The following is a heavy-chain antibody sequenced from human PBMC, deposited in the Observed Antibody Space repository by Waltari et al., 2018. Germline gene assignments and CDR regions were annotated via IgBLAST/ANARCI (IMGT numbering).Heavy chain of an antibody. V-gene: IGHV3-23*03. J-gene: IGHJ4*02. CDR1: GFTFSSYA. Sequence: EVQLLESGGGLVQPGGSLRLSCAASGFTFSSYAMSWVRQAPGKGLEWVSVIYSGGSTYYADSVKGRFTISRDKSKNTLYLQMNSLRAEDTAVYYCAKSPGIAAAGPVDYWGQGTLVTVSS. CDR2: IYSGGST. CDR3: AKSPGIAAAGPVDY. D-gene: IGHD6-13*01.